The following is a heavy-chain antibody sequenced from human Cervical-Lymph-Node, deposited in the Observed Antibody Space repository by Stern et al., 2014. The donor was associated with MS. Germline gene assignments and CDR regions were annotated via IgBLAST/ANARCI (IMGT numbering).Heavy chain of an antibody. Sequence: EQLVESGGDVVQPGRSVRLSCAASGFTFTSYTMHWVRQAPGKGLEWVAVISYDGNSKFYADSVKGRFTISRDNSKNTLFLQMNSLRTEDTAVYYCARDGRDVWGQGTLVTVSS. V-gene: IGHV3-30-3*01. CDR2: ISYDGNSK. J-gene: IGHJ4*02. CDR1: GFTFTSYT. CDR3: ARDGRDV.